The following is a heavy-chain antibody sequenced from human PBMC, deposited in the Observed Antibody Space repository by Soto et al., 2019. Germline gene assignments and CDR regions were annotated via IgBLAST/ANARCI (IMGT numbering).Heavy chain of an antibody. CDR3: ARASYYYESSGYYPDY. J-gene: IGHJ4*02. V-gene: IGHV1-3*01. Sequence: ASVKVSCTASGYRFTIYAVHWVRQAPGQRLEWMGWINAGNGNAKYSQKFQGRVTITRDTSASTAYVELSSLSSDDTAVYYCARASYYYESSGYYPDYWGQGTLVTVSS. D-gene: IGHD3-22*01. CDR2: INAGNGNA. CDR1: GYRFTIYA.